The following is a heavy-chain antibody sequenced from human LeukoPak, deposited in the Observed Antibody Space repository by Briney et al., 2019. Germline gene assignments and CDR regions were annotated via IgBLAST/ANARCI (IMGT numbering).Heavy chain of an antibody. V-gene: IGHV3-23*01. CDR3: AKGLYYYDSSGYYLFDY. Sequence: PGGSLRLSXAASGFTFSSYAMSWVRQAPGKGLEWVSDISGSGGSTYYADSVKGRFTISRDNSKNTLYLQMNSLRAEDTAVYYCAKGLYYYDSSGYYLFDYWGQGTLVTVSS. D-gene: IGHD3-22*01. CDR1: GFTFSSYA. CDR2: ISGSGGST. J-gene: IGHJ4*02.